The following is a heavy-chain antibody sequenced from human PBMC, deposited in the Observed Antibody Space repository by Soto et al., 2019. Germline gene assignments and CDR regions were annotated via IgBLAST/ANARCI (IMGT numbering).Heavy chain of an antibody. D-gene: IGHD3-16*01. CDR3: ARRWGTTFDY. Sequence: QVQLQESGPGLVKPSETLSLTCTISGGSISSYYWSWIRQPPGKGLEWIGYIYYSGSTNYNPALKSRITRSVAKSNSQLPLKMSSVTDADTAVYYCARRWGTTFDYWGQGTLVTVSS. CDR2: IYYSGST. V-gene: IGHV4-59*08. CDR1: GGSISSYY. J-gene: IGHJ4*02.